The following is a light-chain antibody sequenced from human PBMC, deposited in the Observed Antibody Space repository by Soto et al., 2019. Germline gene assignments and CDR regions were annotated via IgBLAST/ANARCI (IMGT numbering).Light chain of an antibody. V-gene: IGLV2-14*01. CDR1: SDDIGANNY. CDR2: EAA. CDR3: TSSTSASTLV. Sequence: QSALTQPASVSGSPGQSITISCTGTSDDIGANNYVSWYQHHPGKAPKILIYEAANRPSGISHRFSGSKSGNTASLTISGLQAEEEADYFCTSSTSASTLVFGGGTKLTVL. J-gene: IGLJ2*01.